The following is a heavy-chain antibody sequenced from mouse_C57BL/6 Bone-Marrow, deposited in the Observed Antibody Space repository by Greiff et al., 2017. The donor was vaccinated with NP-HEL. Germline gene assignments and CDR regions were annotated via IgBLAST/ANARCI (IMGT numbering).Heavy chain of an antibody. CDR1: GYSITSGYY. CDR3: ARKGRLLWFAY. J-gene: IGHJ3*01. Sequence: DVKLVESGPGLVKPSQSLSLTCSVTGYSITSGYYWNWIRQFPGNKLEWMGYISYDGSNNYNPSLKNRISITRDTSKNQFFLKLNSVTTEDTATYYCARKGRLLWFAYWGQGTLVTVSA. CDR2: ISYDGSN. V-gene: IGHV3-6*01.